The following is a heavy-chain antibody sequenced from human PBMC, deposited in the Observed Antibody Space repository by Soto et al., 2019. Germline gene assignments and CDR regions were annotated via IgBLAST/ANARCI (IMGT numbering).Heavy chain of an antibody. CDR1: GGTXSSYA. CDR2: IIPIFGTA. J-gene: IGHJ5*02. CDR3: ARDPAGKWTRGWFDP. D-gene: IGHD1-26*01. V-gene: IGHV1-69*13. Sequence: SXKVSFQASGGTXSSYAIGLVRQAPGQGLEWMGGIIPIFGTANYAQKFQGRVTITADESTRKAYMELSSMRSEDTAVYYCARDPAGKWTRGWFDPWGQGTLGTVSS.